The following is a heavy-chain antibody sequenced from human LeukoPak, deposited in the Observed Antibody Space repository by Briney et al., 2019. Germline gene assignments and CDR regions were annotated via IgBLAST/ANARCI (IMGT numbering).Heavy chain of an antibody. CDR2: MYTSGST. D-gene: IGHD6-13*01. Sequence: SETLSLTCTVSGGSISSYSWSWIRQPAGKGLEWIGHMYTSGSTNYSPSLKSRVTISVDTSKNQFSLKLRSVTAADTAVYYCARISSSNWYNERGAFDVWGQGTMVTVSS. J-gene: IGHJ3*01. CDR3: ARISSSNWYNERGAFDV. CDR1: GGSISSYS. V-gene: IGHV4-4*07.